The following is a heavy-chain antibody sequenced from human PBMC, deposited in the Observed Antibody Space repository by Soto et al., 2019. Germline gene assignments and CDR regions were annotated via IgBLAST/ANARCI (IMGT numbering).Heavy chain of an antibody. CDR3: ARPAGENDAFDI. Sequence: SETLSLTCTVSGGSISSYYWSWIRQPPGKGLEWIGYIYYSGSTNYNPSLKSRVTISVDTSKNQFSLKLSSVTAADTAVYYCARPAGENDAFDIWGQGTMVTVSS. J-gene: IGHJ3*02. CDR2: IYYSGST. D-gene: IGHD7-27*01. V-gene: IGHV4-59*08. CDR1: GGSISSYY.